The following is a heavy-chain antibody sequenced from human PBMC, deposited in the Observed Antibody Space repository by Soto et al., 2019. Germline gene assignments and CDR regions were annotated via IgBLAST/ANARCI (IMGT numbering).Heavy chain of an antibody. Sequence: PGGSLRLSCAASGFTFSGSAMHWVRQASGKGLEWVGHIRSKANSYATAYAASVKGRFTISRDDSKNTAYLQMNSLKTEDTAVFYCTAAAGTRVYYYYGMDVWGQGTTVTVSS. V-gene: IGHV3-73*01. D-gene: IGHD6-13*01. J-gene: IGHJ6*02. CDR3: TAAAGTRVYYYYGMDV. CDR1: GFTFSGSA. CDR2: IRSKANSYAT.